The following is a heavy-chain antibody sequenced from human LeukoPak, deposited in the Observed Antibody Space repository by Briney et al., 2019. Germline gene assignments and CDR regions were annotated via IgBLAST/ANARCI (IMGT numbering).Heavy chain of an antibody. Sequence: PGGSLRLSCAASGFTFSSYSMNWVRQAPGKGLEWVSSLSSSSSYIDYADSVKGRFTISRDNAKNSLYLQMNSLRAEDTAVYYCARDQTPFVWGQGTLVTVSS. CDR1: GFTFSSYS. J-gene: IGHJ4*02. V-gene: IGHV3-21*01. CDR2: LSSSSSYI. CDR3: ARDQTPFV.